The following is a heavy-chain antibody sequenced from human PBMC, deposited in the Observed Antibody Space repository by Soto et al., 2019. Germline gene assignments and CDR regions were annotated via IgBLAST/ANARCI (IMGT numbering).Heavy chain of an antibody. J-gene: IGHJ6*02. CDR3: AKDLGGVGSSSFFYYYGMDV. Sequence: GGSLRLSCAASGFTFSSYGMHWVRQAPGKGLEWVAVISYDGSNIYYADSVKGRITISRDNSKNTLYLQMTSLRAEDTAVYYCAKDLGGVGSSSFFYYYGMDVWGQGTTVTVSS. CDR1: GFTFSSYG. CDR2: ISYDGSNI. D-gene: IGHD6-6*01. V-gene: IGHV3-30*18.